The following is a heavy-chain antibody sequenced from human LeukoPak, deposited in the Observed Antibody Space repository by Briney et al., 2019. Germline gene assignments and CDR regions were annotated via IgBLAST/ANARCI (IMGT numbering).Heavy chain of an antibody. D-gene: IGHD2-2*02. CDR2: IKSKTDGGTT. CDR1: GFTFSNAW. V-gene: IGHV3-15*01. J-gene: IGHJ4*02. Sequence: GGSLRLSCGASGFTFSNAWMSWVRQAPGKGLEWVGRIKSKTDGGTTDYAAPVKGRFTISRDNSKNTLYLQMNSLRAEDTAVYYCAKDAGGYGSHIPDYWGQGTLVTVSS. CDR3: AKDAGGYGSHIPDY.